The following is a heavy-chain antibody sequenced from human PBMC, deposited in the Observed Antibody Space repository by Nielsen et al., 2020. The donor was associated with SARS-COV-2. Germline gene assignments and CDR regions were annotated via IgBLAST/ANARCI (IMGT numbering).Heavy chain of an antibody. CDR1: GFTFNSVG. J-gene: IGHJ4*02. D-gene: IGHD3-16*01. CDR2: VSTEGGTT. Sequence: GESLKISCAASGFTFNSVGMHCVRQAPGKGLEWVAVVSTEGGTTYYADSVKSRFTIARDNSQNTLYLHMTSLRADDTAVYFCTRESLRSGMSRYSFDSWGQGTLPTVSS. V-gene: IGHV3-30*19. CDR3: TRESLRSGMSRYSFDS.